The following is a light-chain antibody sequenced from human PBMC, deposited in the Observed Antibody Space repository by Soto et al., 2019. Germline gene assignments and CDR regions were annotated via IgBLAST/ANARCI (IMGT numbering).Light chain of an antibody. CDR2: AAS. CDR3: RKYNSAPWT. Sequence: DIKMTQSPSSLSTSVGDRVTITCRASQGISNYLAWYQQKPGKVPKLLIYAASTLQSGVPSRFSGSGSGTDFTLTISSLQPEDVATYYCRKYNSAPWTFGQGTKVDIK. CDR1: QGISNY. V-gene: IGKV1-27*01. J-gene: IGKJ1*01.